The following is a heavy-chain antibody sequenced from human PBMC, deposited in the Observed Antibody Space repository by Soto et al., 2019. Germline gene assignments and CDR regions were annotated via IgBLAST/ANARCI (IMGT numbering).Heavy chain of an antibody. CDR3: ARPLRAESSGYGMDV. Sequence: GVCLTLSFVGSRYSFPNYWIAWVRQMPGKGLEWMGIICPGDSATRYSPSFEGRVTMSVDKSTSTAYLQWISLKASDTAMYYCARPLRAESSGYGMDVWGQGTTVPVSS. CDR1: RYSFPNYW. J-gene: IGHJ6*02. D-gene: IGHD3-22*01. V-gene: IGHV5-51*01. CDR2: ICPGDSAT.